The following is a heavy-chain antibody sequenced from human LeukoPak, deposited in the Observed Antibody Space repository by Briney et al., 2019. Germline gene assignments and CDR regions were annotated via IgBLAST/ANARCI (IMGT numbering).Heavy chain of an antibody. D-gene: IGHD3-3*01. V-gene: IGHV3-48*01. CDR1: GFTFSSYS. J-gene: IGHJ4*02. Sequence: GGSLRLSCAASGFTFSSYSMNWVRQAPGKGLEWVSYISSDSSAMYYADSVQGRFTISRDHAKNSLYLQMSSLRAEDTAVYYCARDHSWSFDYWGQGTLVTVSS. CDR3: ARDHSWSFDY. CDR2: ISSDSSAM.